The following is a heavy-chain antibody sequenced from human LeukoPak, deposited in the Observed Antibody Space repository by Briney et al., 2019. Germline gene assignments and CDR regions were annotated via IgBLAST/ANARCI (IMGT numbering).Heavy chain of an antibody. CDR2: ISSGSSTI. Sequence: GGSLRLSCAASGFTFSRYSMNLVRQAPGKGLEWISYISSGSSTIDYADSVKGRFTISRDNAKNSLYLQMNSLRAEDTAVYYCAREYYYDSGRYSYYYMDVWGKGTTVTVSS. D-gene: IGHD3-22*01. CDR1: GFTFSRYS. J-gene: IGHJ6*03. V-gene: IGHV3-48*04. CDR3: AREYYYDSGRYSYYYMDV.